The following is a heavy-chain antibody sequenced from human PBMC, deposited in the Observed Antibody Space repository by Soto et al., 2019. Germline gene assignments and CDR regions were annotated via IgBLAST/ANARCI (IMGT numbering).Heavy chain of an antibody. V-gene: IGHV3-7*03. CDR1: GFTFSSYW. J-gene: IGHJ6*02. D-gene: IGHD3-10*01. CDR3: ARDCGVLLWFGESRDYYGMDV. Sequence: GSLRLSCAASGFTFSSYWMSWVRQAPGKGLEWVANIKQDGSEKYYVDSAKGRFTISRDNAKNSLYLQMNSLRAEDTAVYYCARDCGVLLWFGESRDYYGMDVWGQGTTVTVSS. CDR2: IKQDGSEK.